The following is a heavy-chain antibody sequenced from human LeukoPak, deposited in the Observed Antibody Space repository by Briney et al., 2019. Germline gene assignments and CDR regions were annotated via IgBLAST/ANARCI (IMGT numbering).Heavy chain of an antibody. D-gene: IGHD3-3*01. CDR1: GYTFTSYG. Sequence: GASVKVSCKASGYTFTSYGIGWVRQAPGQGLEWMGWISAYNGNTNYAQKLQGRVTMTTDTSTSTAYMELRSLRSDDTAVYYCARVYYDFWSGYIDAFDIWGQGTMVTVSS. V-gene: IGHV1-18*01. CDR2: ISAYNGNT. CDR3: ARVYYDFWSGYIDAFDI. J-gene: IGHJ3*02.